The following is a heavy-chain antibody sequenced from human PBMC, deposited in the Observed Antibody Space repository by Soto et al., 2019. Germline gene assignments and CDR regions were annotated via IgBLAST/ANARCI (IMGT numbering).Heavy chain of an antibody. J-gene: IGHJ6*02. D-gene: IGHD4-17*01. CDR1: GDSVTSGNYY. Sequence: PSETLSLTCTASGDSVTSGNYYWSWIRQPPGKGLEWIGYIYYSGSTYYNPFLKSRVTISVDTSKNQFSLKLSSVTAADTAVYYCARVKEWRGDYGYYYGMDVWGQGTTVTVSS. V-gene: IGHV4-31*03. CDR3: ARVKEWRGDYGYYYGMDV. CDR2: IYYSGST.